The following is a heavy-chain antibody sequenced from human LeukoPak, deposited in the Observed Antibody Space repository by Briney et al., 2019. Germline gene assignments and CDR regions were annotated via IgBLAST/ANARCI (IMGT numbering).Heavy chain of an antibody. CDR3: ARVGAYCGGDCYSGFDY. V-gene: IGHV1-2*02. CDR2: INPNSGGT. D-gene: IGHD2-21*02. Sequence: ASVKVSCKASGYTFTGYYMHWARQAPGQGLEWMGWINPNSGGTNYAQKFQGRVTMTRDTSISTAYMELSRLRSDDTAVYYCARVGAYCGGDCYSGFDYWGQGTLVTVSS. J-gene: IGHJ4*02. CDR1: GYTFTGYY.